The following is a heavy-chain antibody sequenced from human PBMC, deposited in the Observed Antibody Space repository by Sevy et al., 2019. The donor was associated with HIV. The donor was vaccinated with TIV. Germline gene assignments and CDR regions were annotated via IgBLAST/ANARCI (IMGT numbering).Heavy chain of an antibody. D-gene: IGHD4-17*01. J-gene: IGHJ5*02. Sequence: SGPTLGNPTQTLTLTCIFSGFSLSTSGVGVGWIRQPPGKALEWLAVIYWDDNKRYSPSLQSRLTITKDTSKNQVVLTMNNMDPVDTATYYCAQVDYGDYVGWFDPWGQGNLVTVSS. CDR2: IYWDDNK. V-gene: IGHV2-5*02. CDR1: GFSLSTSGVG. CDR3: AQVDYGDYVGWFDP.